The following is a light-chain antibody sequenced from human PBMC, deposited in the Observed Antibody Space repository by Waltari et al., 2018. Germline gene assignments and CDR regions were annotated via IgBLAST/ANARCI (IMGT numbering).Light chain of an antibody. CDR1: SSNIGSNY. V-gene: IGLV1-47*01. CDR2: KNN. J-gene: IGLJ2*01. CDR3: AAWDDSLSVV. Sequence: QSVLTQPPSASGTPGQRVTISCSGSSSNIGSNYVYWYQQLPGTAPTLLIYKNNQRPSGVPGIFSGSKSGTSASLAISGLRSEDEADYYCAAWDDSLSVVFGGGTKLTVL.